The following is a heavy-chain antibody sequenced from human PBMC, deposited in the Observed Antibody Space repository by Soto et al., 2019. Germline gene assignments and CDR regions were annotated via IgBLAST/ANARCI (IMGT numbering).Heavy chain of an antibody. V-gene: IGHV3-9*01. J-gene: IGHJ5*02. Sequence: EVQLVESGGGLVQSGRSLRLSCAASGFTFDDYAMHWVRQAPGKGLEWVSGISWNSGSIGYADSVKGRFTISRDNAKNSLFLEMNSLREEDTAVYYCARGSYSKGDVSWGQGTLVTVSS. CDR1: GFTFDDYA. CDR2: ISWNSGSI. CDR3: ARGSYSKGDVS. D-gene: IGHD2-2*01.